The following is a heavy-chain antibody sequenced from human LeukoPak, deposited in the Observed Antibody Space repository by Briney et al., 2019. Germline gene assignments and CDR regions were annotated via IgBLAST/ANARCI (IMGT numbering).Heavy chain of an antibody. J-gene: IGHJ4*02. CDR1: GGSFSGYY. CDR2: INHSGST. Sequence: SSETLSLTCAVYGGSFSGYYWSWIRQPPGKGLEWIGEINHSGSTNCNPSLKSRVTISVDTSKNQFSLKLSSVTAADTAVYYCARHDNSNPLDYWGQGTLVTVSS. CDR3: ARHDNSNPLDY. V-gene: IGHV4-34*01. D-gene: IGHD4-11*01.